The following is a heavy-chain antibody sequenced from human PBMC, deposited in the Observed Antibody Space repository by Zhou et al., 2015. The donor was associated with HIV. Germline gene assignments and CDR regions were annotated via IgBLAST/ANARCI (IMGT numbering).Heavy chain of an antibody. CDR2: MNPNSGNT. J-gene: IGHJ4*02. CDR3: ARAHTVADFEH. Sequence: QVQLVQSGAEVKKPGASVKVSCKASGYTFTSYDINWVRQATGQGLEWMGWMNPNSGNTGYTQKFQGRITMTRNTSISTAYMELTSLTSDDTAVYYCARAHTVADFEHWGQGTLVTVSS. CDR1: GYTFTSYD. V-gene: IGHV1-8*01. D-gene: IGHD6-19*01.